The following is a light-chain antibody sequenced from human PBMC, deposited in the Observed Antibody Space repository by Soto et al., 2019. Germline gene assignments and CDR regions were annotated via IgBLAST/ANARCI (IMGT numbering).Light chain of an antibody. J-gene: IGLJ2*01. CDR2: EVS. Sequence: QSAPTQPASVSGSPGQSITISCTGTSSDVGGYNYVSWYQQHPGKAPKLMIYEVSNRPSGVSNRFSGSKSGNTASLTISGLQAEDDADYYCSSYTSSSIVVFGGGTKLTVL. CDR1: SSDVGGYNY. CDR3: SSYTSSSIVV. V-gene: IGLV2-14*01.